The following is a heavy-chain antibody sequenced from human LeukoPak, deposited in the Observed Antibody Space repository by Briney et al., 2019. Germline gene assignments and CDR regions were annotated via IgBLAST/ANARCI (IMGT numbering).Heavy chain of an antibody. Sequence: PSETLSLTCTVSGGSISSYYWSWIRQPPGKGLEWIGYIYYSGSTNYNPSLKSRVTISVDTSKNQFSLKLSSVTAADTAVYYCARDRRRWLQLKPYWYFDLWGRGTLVTVSS. D-gene: IGHD5-24*01. CDR3: ARDRRRWLQLKPYWYFDL. CDR1: GGSISSYY. J-gene: IGHJ2*01. CDR2: IYYSGST. V-gene: IGHV4-59*01.